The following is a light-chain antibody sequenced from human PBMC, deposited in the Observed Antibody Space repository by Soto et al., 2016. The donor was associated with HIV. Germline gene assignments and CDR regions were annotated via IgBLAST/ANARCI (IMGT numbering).Light chain of an antibody. J-gene: IGKJ2*01. CDR2: KAS. CDR3: QQYLNDPYT. CDR1: QSITTW. V-gene: IGKV1-5*03. Sequence: DIQMTQSPSTLSASVGDRVSITCRASQSITTWLAWYQQKPGNAPKLLMYKASILESGVPSRFSGSGSETEFTLTINNLQPDDFATYHCQQYLNDPYTFGQGTNGGNQT.